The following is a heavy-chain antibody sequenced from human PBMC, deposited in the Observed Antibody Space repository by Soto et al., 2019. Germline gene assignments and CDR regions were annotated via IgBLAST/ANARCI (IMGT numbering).Heavy chain of an antibody. CDR2: INTYNGNT. CDR3: ARDPGGAYVAY. D-gene: IGHD3-10*01. J-gene: IGHJ4*02. CDR1: GYTFTNYG. Sequence: QVHLVQSGAEVKKPGASVKVSCTASGYTFTNYGVSWVRQAPGQGLEWVGWINTYNGNTKNSQRLQGRVTLTTDTSASTASMDLTSLTSDDTAVYYGARDPGGAYVAYWAQGTLVTVSS. V-gene: IGHV1-18*01.